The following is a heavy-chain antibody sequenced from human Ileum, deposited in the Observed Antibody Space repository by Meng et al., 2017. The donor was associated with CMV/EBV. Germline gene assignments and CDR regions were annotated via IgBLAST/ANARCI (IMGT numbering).Heavy chain of an antibody. Sequence: SETLSLTCAISGYSVSSSSAAWNWIRQSPSRGLEWLGRTYYKTKWYNDYAVSVYSRTTINLDTSINQYSLQLNSMIPEDAAVYYCARGGRGSSSKWFDPWGQGTLVTVSS. CDR2: TYYKTKWYN. J-gene: IGHJ5*02. D-gene: IGHD6-6*01. CDR3: ARGGRGSSSKWFDP. V-gene: IGHV6-1*01. CDR1: GYSVSSSSAA.